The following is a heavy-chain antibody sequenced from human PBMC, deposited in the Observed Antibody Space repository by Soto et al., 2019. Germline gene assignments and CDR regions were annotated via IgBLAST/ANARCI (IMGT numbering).Heavy chain of an antibody. CDR3: ARYGGRTFSEPQFDY. CDR1: GYDFYGFW. Sequence: PXESLTISCKGSGYDFYGFWIVLVRQMARKGLEWMGTIYPDDSKIRYSPSFQGQVTISADKSISTAYLQWNSLKASDTAMYYCARYGGRTFSEPQFDYWGQGTLVTVSS. J-gene: IGHJ4*02. CDR2: IYPDDSKI. V-gene: IGHV5-51*01. D-gene: IGHD2-15*01.